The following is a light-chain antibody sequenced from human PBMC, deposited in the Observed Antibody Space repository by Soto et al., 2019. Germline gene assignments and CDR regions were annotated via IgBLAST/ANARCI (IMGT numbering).Light chain of an antibody. V-gene: IGKV1-33*01. CDR1: QNIYNY. Sequence: DIQMTQSPSSLSASVGDRVTIACQASQNIYNYLNWYQVKPGKAPQVLHLDASDLETGVASRFSGSGYGTAFSLTINNLQPEDVGTYYCQHYDNLPLTFGGGTTVEIE. J-gene: IGKJ4*01. CDR3: QHYDNLPLT. CDR2: DAS.